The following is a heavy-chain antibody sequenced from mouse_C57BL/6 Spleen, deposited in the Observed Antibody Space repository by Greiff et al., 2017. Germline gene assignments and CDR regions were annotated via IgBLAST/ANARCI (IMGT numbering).Heavy chain of an antibody. J-gene: IGHJ4*01. CDR2: IDPETGGT. CDR3: RRLNRYYAMDY. CDR1: GYTFTDYE. Sequence: VQLQQSGAELVRPGASVTLSCKASGYTFTDYEMHWVKQTPVHGLEWIGAIDPETGGTAYNQKFKGKAILTADKSSSTAYMGLRSLTSEDAAVYYCRRLNRYYAMDYWGQGTAVTVSS. V-gene: IGHV1-15*01.